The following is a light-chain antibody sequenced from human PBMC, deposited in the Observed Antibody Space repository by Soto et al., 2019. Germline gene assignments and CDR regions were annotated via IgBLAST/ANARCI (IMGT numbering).Light chain of an antibody. J-gene: IGKJ5*01. CDR1: QGISSN. Sequence: AIQLTQSPSSLSASVGDRVIITCRASQGISSNLAWYQQKPGRAPKLLIYDASTLESGVPSRFSGSGSETEFTLTISRLQPDDFATYFCHSRAFGQGTRLEIK. V-gene: IGKV1-13*02. CDR2: DAS. CDR3: HSRA.